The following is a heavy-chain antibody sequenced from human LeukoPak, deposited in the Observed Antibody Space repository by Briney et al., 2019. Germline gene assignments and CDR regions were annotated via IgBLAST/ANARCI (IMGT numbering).Heavy chain of an antibody. D-gene: IGHD3-10*01. Sequence: GASVKVSCKASGYTFTSYAMHWVRQAPGQRLEWMGWINAGNGNTKYSQKFQGRVTIARDTSASTAYMELSSLRSEDTAVYYCAITLYYYGSGSYPLDYWGQGTLVTVSS. CDR3: AITLYYYGSGSYPLDY. J-gene: IGHJ4*02. CDR2: INAGNGNT. CDR1: GYTFTSYA. V-gene: IGHV1-3*01.